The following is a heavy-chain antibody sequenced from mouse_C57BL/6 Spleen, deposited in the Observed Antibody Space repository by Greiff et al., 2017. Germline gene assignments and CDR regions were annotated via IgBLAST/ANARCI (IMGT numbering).Heavy chain of an antibody. V-gene: IGHV3-6*01. CDR1: GYSITSGYY. J-gene: IGHJ3*01. Sequence: EVQRVESGPGLVKPSQSLSLTCSVTGYSITSGYYWNWIRQFPGNKLEWMGYISYDGSNNYNPSLKNRISITRDTSKNQFFLKLNSVTTEDTATYYCARDRDWDGFAYWGQGTLVTVSA. D-gene: IGHD4-1*01. CDR2: ISYDGSN. CDR3: ARDRDWDGFAY.